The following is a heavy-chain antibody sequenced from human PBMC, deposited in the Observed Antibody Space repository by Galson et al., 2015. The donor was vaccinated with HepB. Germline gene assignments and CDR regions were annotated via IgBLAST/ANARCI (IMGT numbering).Heavy chain of an antibody. CDR1: GYTLTNYH. Sequence: SVKVSCKASGYTLTNYHFHWVRQAPGQGPEWMGKTFAGGGGTRSAERFQGRVTLTRDSSTSTIYMEVNSLTSDDTAVYYCARETPDTYYFDYWGQGTLVTVSS. D-gene: IGHD2-15*01. J-gene: IGHJ4*02. CDR3: ARETPDTYYFDY. CDR2: TFAGGGGT. V-gene: IGHV1-46*01.